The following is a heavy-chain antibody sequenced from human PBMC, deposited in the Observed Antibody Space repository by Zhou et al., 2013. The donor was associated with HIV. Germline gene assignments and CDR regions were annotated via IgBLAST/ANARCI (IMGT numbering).Heavy chain of an antibody. CDR2: IYTSGST. CDR3: ARVDSSSPYYNWFDP. D-gene: IGHD6-13*01. Sequence: QVQLQESGPGLVKPSQTLSLTCAVSGGSISSGNYYWSWIRQPAGKGLEWIGRIYTSGSTNYNPSLKSRVTISVDTSKNQFSLKLSSVTAADTAVYYCARVDSSSPYYNWFDPWGQGTLVTVSS. CDR1: GGSISSGNYY. J-gene: IGHJ5*02. V-gene: IGHV4-61*02.